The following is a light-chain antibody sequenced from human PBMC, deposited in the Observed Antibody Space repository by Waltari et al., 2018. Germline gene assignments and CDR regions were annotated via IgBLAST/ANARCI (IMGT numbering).Light chain of an antibody. CDR3: AAWDDSLKGWV. CDR2: PNH. J-gene: IGLJ3*02. V-gene: IGLV1-44*01. Sequence: QSVLTQPPSASGTPGQRVTISCSGGSSNIGTTPVNWYQQLPGTAPKLPTDPNHPRPSGVQSRFSGSKSGTSAALAISGLQVEDEADYYCAAWDDSLKGWVFGGGTKVTVL. CDR1: SSNIGTTP.